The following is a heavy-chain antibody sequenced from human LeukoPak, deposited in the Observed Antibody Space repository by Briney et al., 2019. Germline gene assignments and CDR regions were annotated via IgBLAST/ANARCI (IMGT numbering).Heavy chain of an antibody. CDR3: ARLTRLAPVGTTYYHSLDV. V-gene: IGHV4-59*08. J-gene: IGHJ6*02. Sequence: PSETLSLTCTVSGGSISGHYWSWIRQPPGKGLEWIGHIYYTGVINYDPSLKSRVTMLVDTSKNQFSLKVTSVTAADTAVYYCARLTRLAPVGTTYYHSLDVWCQGSTVTVSS. CDR1: GGSISGHY. D-gene: IGHD2-2*01. CDR2: IYYTGVI.